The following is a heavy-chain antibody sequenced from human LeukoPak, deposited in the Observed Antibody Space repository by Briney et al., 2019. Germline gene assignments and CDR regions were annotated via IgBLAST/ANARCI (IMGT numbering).Heavy chain of an antibody. CDR2: ISAYNGNT. D-gene: IGHD3-10*01. CDR1: GYTFTSYD. V-gene: IGHV1-18*01. J-gene: IGHJ3*02. CDR3: AREGYGSGVDAFDI. Sequence: ASVKVSFKASGYTFTSYDINWVRQAPGQGLEWMGWISAYNGNTNYAQKFQGRVTMTTDTSTSTAYMELRSLRSDDTAVYYCAREGYGSGVDAFDIWGQGTMVTVSS.